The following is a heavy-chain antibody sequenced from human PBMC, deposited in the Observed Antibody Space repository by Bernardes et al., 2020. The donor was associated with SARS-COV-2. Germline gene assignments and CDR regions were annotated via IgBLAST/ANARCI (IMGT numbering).Heavy chain of an antibody. D-gene: IGHD3-10*01. CDR2: IYYSGST. CDR3: ASLLWFGEYYFDY. V-gene: IGHV4-30-4*01. J-gene: IGHJ4*02. Sequence: TLSLTCTVSGGSISSGDYYWSWIRQPPGKGLEWIGYIYYSGSTHYNPSLKSRVTISVDTSKNQFSLKLSSVTAADTAVYYCASLLWFGEYYFDYWGQGTLVTVSS. CDR1: GGSISSGDYY.